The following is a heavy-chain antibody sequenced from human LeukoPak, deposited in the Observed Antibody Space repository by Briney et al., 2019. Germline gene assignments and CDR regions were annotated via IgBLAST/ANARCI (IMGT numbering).Heavy chain of an antibody. CDR3: ARDGSSWSNWLDP. CDR2: IKSDGSTT. J-gene: IGHJ5*02. CDR1: GFTFSSYW. Sequence: QPGGSLRLSCAASGFTFSSYWMHWVRQAPGKGLVWVSRIKSDGSTTSYADSVKGRFTISRDNVKNTLYLQMNSLRAEDTAVYYCARDGSSWSNWLDPWGQGTLVTVSS. V-gene: IGHV3-74*01. D-gene: IGHD6-13*01.